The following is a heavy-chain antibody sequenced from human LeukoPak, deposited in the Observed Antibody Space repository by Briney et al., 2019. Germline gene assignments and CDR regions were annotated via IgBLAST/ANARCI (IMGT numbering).Heavy chain of an antibody. Sequence: GGSLRLSCAASGFTFSSYSMNWVRQAPGKGLEWVSSISSSSSYIYYADSVKGRFTISRDNAKNSLYLQMNSLRAEDTAVYYCARTGEYYYGSGTLDYWGQGTLVTVSS. J-gene: IGHJ4*02. CDR3: ARTGEYYYGSGTLDY. D-gene: IGHD3-10*01. V-gene: IGHV3-21*01. CDR1: GFTFSSYS. CDR2: ISSSSSYI.